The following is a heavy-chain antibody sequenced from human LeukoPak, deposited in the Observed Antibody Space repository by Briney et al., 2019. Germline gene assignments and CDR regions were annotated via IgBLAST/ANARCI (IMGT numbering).Heavy chain of an antibody. Sequence: SQTLSLTCAISGDSVSSNSAAWDWITQSPSRGLEWLRRTYYRSKWYNDYAVSVKSRITINPDTSKNQFSLQLNSVTPEDTAVYYCAREWIGYYYYGMDVWGQGTTVTVSS. CDR3: AREWIGYYYYGMDV. V-gene: IGHV6-1*01. J-gene: IGHJ6*02. CDR2: TYYRSKWYN. CDR1: GDSVSSNSAA. D-gene: IGHD5-12*01.